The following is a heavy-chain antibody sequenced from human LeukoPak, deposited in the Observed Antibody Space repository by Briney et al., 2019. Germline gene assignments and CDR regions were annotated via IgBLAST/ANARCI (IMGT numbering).Heavy chain of an antibody. CDR2: IYTTGST. D-gene: IGHD4-17*01. CDR1: GGAMSGNY. V-gene: IGHV4-4*07. CDR3: ARSPTSTAVTNNYFDP. J-gene: IGHJ5*02. Sequence: SETLSPTCTVSGGAMSGNYWSWIRQPAGKGLEWIGRIYTTGSTNYNPSLKRRVTMSVDMSKNQFSLKVSSVTAADTAVYYCARSPTSTAVTNNYFDPWGQGTLVTVSS.